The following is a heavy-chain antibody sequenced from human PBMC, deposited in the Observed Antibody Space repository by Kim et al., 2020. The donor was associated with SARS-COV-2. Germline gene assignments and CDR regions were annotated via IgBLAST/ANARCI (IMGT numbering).Heavy chain of an antibody. CDR2: SDGSST. D-gene: IGHD6-25*01. CDR3: ARDTRL. V-gene: IGHV3-74*01. J-gene: IGHJ4*02. Sequence: SDGSSTGNADSVKGRFTIARDNAKNTLYLQMNSLRAEDTAVYYCARDTRLWGQGTLVTVSS.